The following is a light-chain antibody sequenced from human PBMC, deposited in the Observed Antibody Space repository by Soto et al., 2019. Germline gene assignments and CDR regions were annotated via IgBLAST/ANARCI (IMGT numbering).Light chain of an antibody. Sequence: QSVLTQPPSASGTPGQRVTISCSGSSSNIGAYYDVHWYQQVPGTAPKLLIFSNTNRPSGVPDRFSGSKSGTSASLAITGLQAEDEADYYCQSYDTSMRDYVFGTGNKVTXL. CDR2: SNT. V-gene: IGLV1-40*01. CDR3: QSYDTSMRDYV. J-gene: IGLJ1*01. CDR1: SSNIGAYYD.